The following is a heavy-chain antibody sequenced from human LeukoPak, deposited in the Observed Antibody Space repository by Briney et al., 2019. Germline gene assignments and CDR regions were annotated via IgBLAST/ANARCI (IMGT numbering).Heavy chain of an antibody. V-gene: IGHV3-53*01. CDR1: GFTVSSNY. J-gene: IGHJ4*02. CDR2: IYSGGST. CDR3: ARVNPFYDSSGYYDY. Sequence: PGGSLRLSCAASGFTVSSNYMSWVRQAPGKGLEWVSVIYSGGSTYYADSVKGRFTISRDNSKNTLYLQMNSLRAEDTAVYYCARVNPFYDSSGYYDYWGQGTLVTVSS. D-gene: IGHD3-22*01.